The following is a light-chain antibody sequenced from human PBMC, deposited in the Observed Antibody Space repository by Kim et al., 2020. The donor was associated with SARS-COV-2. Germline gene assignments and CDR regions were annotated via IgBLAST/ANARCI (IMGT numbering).Light chain of an antibody. CDR3: QVWDSSSDHVV. J-gene: IGLJ2*01. CDR1: NIGSKS. V-gene: IGLV3-21*04. Sequence: APGKTARITCGGNNIGSKSVHWYQQKPGQAPVLVIYYDSDPPSGIPERFSGSNSGNTATLTFSRVEAGDEADYYCQVWDSSSDHVVFGGGTQLTVL. CDR2: YDS.